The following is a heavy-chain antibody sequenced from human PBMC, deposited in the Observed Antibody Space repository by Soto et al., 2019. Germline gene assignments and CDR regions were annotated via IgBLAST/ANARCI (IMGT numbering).Heavy chain of an antibody. CDR1: GYTFTSYD. Sequence: QVQLVQSGAEVKKPGASVKVSCKASGYTFTSYDISWVRQAHGHGLELMGWISTYNGNTNYAQKLQGRVTMTTDTSTSTAYMELRSLRSDDTAVYYCARGFRVAATRWWFDPWGQGTLVTVSS. V-gene: IGHV1-18*01. D-gene: IGHD2-15*01. CDR3: ARGFRVAATRWWFDP. CDR2: ISTYNGNT. J-gene: IGHJ5*02.